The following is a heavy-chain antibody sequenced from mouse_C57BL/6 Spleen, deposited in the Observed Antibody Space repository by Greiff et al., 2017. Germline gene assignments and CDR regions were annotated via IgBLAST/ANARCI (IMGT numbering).Heavy chain of an antibody. D-gene: IGHD4-1*01. CDR1: GFTFSSYG. CDR2: ISSGGSYT. V-gene: IGHV5-6*01. Sequence: EVKLVESGGDLVKPGGSLKLSCAASGFTFSSYGMSWVRQTPDKRLEWVATISSGGSYTYYPDSVKGRFTISRDNAKNTLYLQMSSLKSEDTAMYYCARQRTGHYFDYWGQGTTLTVSS. J-gene: IGHJ2*01. CDR3: ARQRTGHYFDY.